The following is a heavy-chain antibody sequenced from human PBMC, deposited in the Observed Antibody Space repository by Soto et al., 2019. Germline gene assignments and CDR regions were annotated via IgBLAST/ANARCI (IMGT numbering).Heavy chain of an antibody. V-gene: IGHV1-18*01. CDR3: ARAHPFIVATMSIDF. J-gene: IGHJ4*02. Sequence: QVQLAQSGGEVKMLGASLKVSCKATGYTFTNYGISWVRQAPGEGLEWMGWISPYNGHTNSAQKFQDRMSMTTDTSTATAYMELRSLRTDDTAVYYCARAHPFIVATMSIDFWGQGTLVSVSS. CDR1: GYTFTNYG. CDR2: ISPYNGHT. D-gene: IGHD5-12*01.